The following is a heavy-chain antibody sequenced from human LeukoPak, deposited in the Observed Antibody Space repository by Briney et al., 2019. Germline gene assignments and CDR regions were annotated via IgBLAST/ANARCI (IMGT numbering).Heavy chain of an antibody. D-gene: IGHD1-7*01. Sequence: PGRSLRLSCAASGFTFSSYAMHWVRQAPGKGLEWVAVISYDGSNKYYADSVKGRFTISRDNSKNTLYLQMNSLRAEDTAVYYCARGPPNENWNYVEYTAGWFDPWGQGTLVTVSS. CDR2: ISYDGSNK. CDR1: GFTFSSYA. J-gene: IGHJ5*02. V-gene: IGHV3-30-3*01. CDR3: ARGPPNENWNYVEYTAGWFDP.